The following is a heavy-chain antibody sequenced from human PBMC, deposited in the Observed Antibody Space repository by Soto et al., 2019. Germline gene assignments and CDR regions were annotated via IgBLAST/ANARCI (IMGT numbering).Heavy chain of an antibody. V-gene: IGHV4-31*03. CDR1: GGSISSGGYY. CDR3: ARFPVYYYYYMDV. CDR2: IYYSGST. Sequence: SETLSLTCTVSGGSISSGGYYWSWIRQHPGKGLEWIGYIYYSGSTYYNPSLKSRVTISVDTSKNQFSLKLSSVTAADTAVYYCARFPVYYYYYMDVWGKGTTVTVSS. J-gene: IGHJ6*03.